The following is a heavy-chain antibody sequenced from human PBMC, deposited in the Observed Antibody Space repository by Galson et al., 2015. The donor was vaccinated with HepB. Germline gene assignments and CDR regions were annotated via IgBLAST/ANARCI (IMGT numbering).Heavy chain of an antibody. CDR1: GGSISSSNW. J-gene: IGHJ5*02. Sequence: SLTCAVSGGSISSSNWWSWVRQPPGKGLEWIGEIYHSGSTNYNPSLKSRVTISVDKSKNQFSLKLSSVTAADTAVYYCARGGGDYREAHWFDPWGQGTLVTVSS. D-gene: IGHD4-17*01. CDR2: IYHSGST. V-gene: IGHV4-4*02. CDR3: ARGGGDYREAHWFDP.